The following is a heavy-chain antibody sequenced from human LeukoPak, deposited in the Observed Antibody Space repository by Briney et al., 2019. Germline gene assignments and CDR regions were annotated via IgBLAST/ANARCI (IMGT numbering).Heavy chain of an antibody. Sequence: SETLSLTCTVSGGSISSSSYYWGWIRQPPGKGLEWIGSIYYSGSTYYNPSLKSRVTISVDTSKNQLSLKLSSVTAADTAVYYCARQRLSTVDAFDIWGQGTMVTVSS. CDR1: GGSISSSSYY. CDR2: IYYSGST. D-gene: IGHD2-2*01. J-gene: IGHJ3*02. CDR3: ARQRLSTVDAFDI. V-gene: IGHV4-39*01.